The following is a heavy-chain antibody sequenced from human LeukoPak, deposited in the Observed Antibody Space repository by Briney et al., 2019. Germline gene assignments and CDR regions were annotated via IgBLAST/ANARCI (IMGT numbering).Heavy chain of an antibody. V-gene: IGHV1-2*02. Sequence: ASVKVSCKASGYTFTGYYMHWVRQAPGQGLEWMGWINPNSGGTNYAQKFQGRVTMTRDTSISTAYMELSRLRSDDTTVYYCARVKGIAANFDYCGQGTLVTVSS. J-gene: IGHJ4*02. D-gene: IGHD6-13*01. CDR2: INPNSGGT. CDR1: GYTFTGYY. CDR3: ARVKGIAANFDY.